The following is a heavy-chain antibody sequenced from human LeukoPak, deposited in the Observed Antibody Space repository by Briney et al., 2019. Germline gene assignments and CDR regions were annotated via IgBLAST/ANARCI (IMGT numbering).Heavy chain of an antibody. D-gene: IGHD3-10*01. CDR1: GGTFSSYA. Sequence: ASVKVSCKASGGTFSSYAISWVRQAPGQGLEWMGGIIPIFGTANYAQKFQGRVTITADESTSTAYMELSSLRSEDTAVYYCARHEHGFGETINAFKVLGFDYWGQGTLVTVSS. CDR2: IIPIFGTA. V-gene: IGHV1-69*13. J-gene: IGHJ4*02. CDR3: ARHEHGFGETINAFKVLGFDY.